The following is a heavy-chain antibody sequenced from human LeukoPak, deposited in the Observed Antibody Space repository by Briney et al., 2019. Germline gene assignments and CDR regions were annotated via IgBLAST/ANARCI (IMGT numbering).Heavy chain of an antibody. CDR1: GFIFSNSA. J-gene: IGHJ4*02. Sequence: PGGSLRLSCAASGFIFSNSAMSWVRQAPGKGPEWVSAVNGNGDKTYYADSVKGRFTISRDNSKNTLYLQMNSLRAEDTALYYCAKCLPLQSDDYAPFDYWGQGTLVTVSS. V-gene: IGHV3-23*01. D-gene: IGHD3-16*01. CDR2: VNGNGDKT. CDR3: AKCLPLQSDDYAPFDY.